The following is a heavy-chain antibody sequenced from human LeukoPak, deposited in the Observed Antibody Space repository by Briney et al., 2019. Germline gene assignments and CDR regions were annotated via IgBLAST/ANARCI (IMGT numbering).Heavy chain of an antibody. J-gene: IGHJ6*02. Sequence: PSETLSLTCTVSGGSISSGGYYWSWIRQHPGKGLEWIGCIYYSGSTYYNPSLKSRVTISVDTSKNQFSLKLSSVTAADTAVYYCAREVILEWLSTPYYYYGMDVWGQGTTVTVSS. CDR3: AREVILEWLSTPYYYYGMDV. V-gene: IGHV4-31*03. D-gene: IGHD3-3*01. CDR1: GGSISSGGYY. CDR2: IYYSGST.